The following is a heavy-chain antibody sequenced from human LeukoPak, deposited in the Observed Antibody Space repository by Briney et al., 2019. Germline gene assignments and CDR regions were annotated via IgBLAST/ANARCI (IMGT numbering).Heavy chain of an antibody. J-gene: IGHJ6*02. V-gene: IGHV1-3*02. CDR2: SNAGNGNT. Sequence: ASVKVSCKASGYTFTSYAMHWVRQAPGQRLEWMGWSNAGNGNTKYSQEFQGRVTITRDTSASTAYMELSSLRSEDMAVYYCARGLYCSSSTSCYDYGMDVWGQGTTVTVSS. D-gene: IGHD2-2*01. CDR3: ARGLYCSSSTSCYDYGMDV. CDR1: GYTFTSYA.